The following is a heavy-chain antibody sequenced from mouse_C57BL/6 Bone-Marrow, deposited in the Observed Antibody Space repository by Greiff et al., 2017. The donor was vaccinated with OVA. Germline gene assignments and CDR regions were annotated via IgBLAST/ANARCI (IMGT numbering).Heavy chain of an antibody. J-gene: IGHJ2*01. CDR2: ISYDGSN. CDR3: ARVDFTTVVATEYFDY. Sequence: ESGPGLVKPSQSLSLTCSVTGYSITSGYYWNWIRQFPGNKLEWMGYISYDGSNNYNPSLKNRISITRDTSKNQFFLKLNSVTTEDTATYYCARVDFTTVVATEYFDYWGQGTTLTVSS. V-gene: IGHV3-6*01. D-gene: IGHD1-1*01. CDR1: GYSITSGYY.